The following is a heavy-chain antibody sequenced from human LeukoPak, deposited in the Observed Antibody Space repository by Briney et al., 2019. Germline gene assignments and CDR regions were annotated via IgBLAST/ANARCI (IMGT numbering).Heavy chain of an antibody. CDR3: ARGVWSGYQTFDY. CDR2: IIPIFGTA. D-gene: IGHD3-3*01. J-gene: IGHJ4*02. V-gene: IGHV1-69*13. CDR1: GGTFSNYA. Sequence: ASVKVSCKASGGTFSNYAISWVRQAPGQGLEWMGGIIPIFGTANYAQKFQGRVTITADESTSTAYMELSSLRSEDTAVYYCARGVWSGYQTFDYWGQGTLSPSPQ.